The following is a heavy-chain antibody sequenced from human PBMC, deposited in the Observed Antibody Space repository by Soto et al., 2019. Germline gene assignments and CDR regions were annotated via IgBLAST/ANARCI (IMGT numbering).Heavy chain of an antibody. CDR1: GGSICSSNW. V-gene: IGHV4-4*02. CDR2: IYHSGST. J-gene: IGHJ6*02. Sequence: SETLSLTCAVSGGSICSSNWWSWVRQPPGKGLEWIGEIYHSGSTNYNPSLKSRVTISVDKSKNQFSLKLSSVTAADTAVYYCARVRWELLGGYYYGMDVWGQGTTVTVSS. CDR3: ARVRWELLGGYYYGMDV. D-gene: IGHD1-26*01.